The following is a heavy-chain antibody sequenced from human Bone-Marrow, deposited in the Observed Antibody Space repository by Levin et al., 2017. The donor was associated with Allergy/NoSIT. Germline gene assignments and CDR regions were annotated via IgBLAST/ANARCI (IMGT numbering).Heavy chain of an antibody. J-gene: IGHJ5*02. CDR1: GFTFSNAW. Sequence: SCAASGFTFSNAWMSWVRQAPGKGLEWVGRIKSKTDGGTTDYAAPVKGRFTISRDDSKNTLYLQMNSLKTEDTAVYYCTTRAIVVPAASIDPWGQGTLVTVSS. V-gene: IGHV3-15*01. CDR2: IKSKTDGGTT. CDR3: TTRAIVVPAASIDP. D-gene: IGHD2-2*01.